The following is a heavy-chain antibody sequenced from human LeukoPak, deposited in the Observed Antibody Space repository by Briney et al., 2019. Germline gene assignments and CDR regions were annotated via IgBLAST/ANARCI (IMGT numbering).Heavy chain of an antibody. CDR2: IYYSGST. V-gene: IGHV4-59*01. CDR1: GGSISSYY. J-gene: IGHJ3*02. Sequence: SETLSLTCTVSGGSISSYYWSWIRQPPGEGLEWIGYIYYSGSTNYNPSLKSRVTISVDTSKNQFSLKLSSVAAADTAVYYCATGGSYYAFDIWGQGTMVTVSS. D-gene: IGHD1-26*01. CDR3: ATGGSYYAFDI.